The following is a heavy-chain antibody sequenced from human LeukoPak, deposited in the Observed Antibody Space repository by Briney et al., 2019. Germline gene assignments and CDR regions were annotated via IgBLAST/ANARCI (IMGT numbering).Heavy chain of an antibody. CDR2: LNPNSGGT. Sequence: ASVKVSCKASGYTFTGDYMHWVRQAPGQGLEWMGWLNPNSGGTNYAQKFQGRVTMTRDTSISTAYMELSRLRPDDTAVYYCARSIRGSGPDPWGQGTLVTVSS. D-gene: IGHD3-10*01. J-gene: IGHJ5*02. CDR1: GYTFTGDY. V-gene: IGHV1-2*02. CDR3: ARSIRGSGPDP.